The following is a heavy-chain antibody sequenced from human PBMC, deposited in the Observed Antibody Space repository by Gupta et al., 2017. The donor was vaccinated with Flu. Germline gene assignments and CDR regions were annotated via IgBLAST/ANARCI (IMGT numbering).Heavy chain of an antibody. CDR1: GFTFGDYA. V-gene: IGHV3-49*04. CDR2: IRSKAYGGTT. D-gene: IGHD2-15*01. CDR3: TSSLPGSSTDIVVVVAATAPYYYYYGMDV. Sequence: EVQLVESGGGLVQPGRSLRLSCTASGFTFGDYAMSWVRQAPGKGLERVGFIRSKAYGGTTEYAASVKGRFTISRDDSKSIAYLQMNSLKTEDTAVYYCTSSLPGSSTDIVVVVAATAPYYYYYGMDVWGQGTTVTVAS. J-gene: IGHJ6*02.